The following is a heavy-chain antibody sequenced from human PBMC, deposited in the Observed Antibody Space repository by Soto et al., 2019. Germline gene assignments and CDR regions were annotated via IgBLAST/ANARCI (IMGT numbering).Heavy chain of an antibody. Sequence: QVQLVQSGAEVKKPGASVKVSCKASGYTFSNYAFSWVLQAPGQGLEWMGWISAYNGNTNYAQKLQGRVTMTTDSSTSTAYMELRTLTSDDTAVYYCARGQPYYYDSSGYYHGTFFDYWGQGTLVTVSS. CDR1: GYTFSNYA. CDR3: ARGQPYYYDSSGYYHGTFFDY. D-gene: IGHD3-22*01. CDR2: ISAYNGNT. V-gene: IGHV1-18*01. J-gene: IGHJ4*02.